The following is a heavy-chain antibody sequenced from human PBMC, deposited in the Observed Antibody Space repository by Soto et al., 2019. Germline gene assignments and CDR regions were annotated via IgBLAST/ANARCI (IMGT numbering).Heavy chain of an antibody. CDR3: AKAVSESIRYFDY. J-gene: IGHJ4*02. Sequence: VQLLESGGGLVQPGGSLRLSCAVSGFTFSSYAMNWVRQAPGKGLEWVSTITGTGITTYYADSVKGRFTISRDNSKNTLYLQVNSLRVEDTAVYYCAKAVSESIRYFDYWGQGTLVTVSS. CDR2: ITGTGITT. V-gene: IGHV3-23*01. CDR1: GFTFSSYA. D-gene: IGHD1-26*01.